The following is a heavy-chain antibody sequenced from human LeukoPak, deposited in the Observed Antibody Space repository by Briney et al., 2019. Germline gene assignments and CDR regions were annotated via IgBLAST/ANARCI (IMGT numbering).Heavy chain of an antibody. CDR1: GFTFSSDA. CDR2: ISGSGGST. D-gene: IGHD2-8*02. CDR3: ARCTGGSCVFDY. Sequence: GGSLRLSCAASGFTFSSDAMSWVRRAPGKGLEWVSAISGSGGSTYYADSLKGRFTVSRDNSKNTLYLQVDSLRAEDTAVYYCARCTGGSCVFDYWGQGTLVTVSS. V-gene: IGHV3-23*01. J-gene: IGHJ4*02.